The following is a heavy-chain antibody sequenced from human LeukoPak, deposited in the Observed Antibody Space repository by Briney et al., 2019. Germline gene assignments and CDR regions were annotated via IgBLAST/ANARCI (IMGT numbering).Heavy chain of an antibody. CDR1: GFTFSSYA. V-gene: IGHV3-23*01. CDR2: ISGSGGST. D-gene: IGHD1-7*01. Sequence: PGGSLRLSCAASGFTFSSYAMSWVRQAPGKGLEWVSAISGSGGSTYYADSVKGRFTISRDNSQNTLFLQMNSLRAADTAIYYCAKGGNSAPLDYWGQGTLVTVSS. CDR3: AKGGNSAPLDY. J-gene: IGHJ4*02.